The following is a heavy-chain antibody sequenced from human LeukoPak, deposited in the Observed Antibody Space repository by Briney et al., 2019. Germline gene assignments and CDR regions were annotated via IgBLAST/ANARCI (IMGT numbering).Heavy chain of an antibody. CDR2: ISSSSSTI. J-gene: IGHJ4*02. D-gene: IGHD5-18*01. CDR3: ARDRDVDTAMAHFDY. CDR1: GFTFSSYS. Sequence: GGSLRLSCAASGFTFSSYSMNWVRQAPGKGLEWVSYISSSSSTIYYADSVKGRFTISRDNAKNSLYLQMNSLRAEDTAVYYCARDRDVDTAMAHFDYWGQGTLVTVSS. V-gene: IGHV3-48*01.